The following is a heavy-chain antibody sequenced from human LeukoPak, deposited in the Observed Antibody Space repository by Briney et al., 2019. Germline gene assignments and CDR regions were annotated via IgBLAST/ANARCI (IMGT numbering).Heavy chain of an antibody. Sequence: PSETLSLTCTVSGGSISSYYWSWIRQPPGKGLEWIGYIYYSGSTNYNPSLKSRVTISVDTSKNQFSLRLSSVTAADTAVYYCARGVVTIFGVVTYAFDIWGQGTMVTVSS. J-gene: IGHJ3*02. CDR2: IYYSGST. D-gene: IGHD3-3*01. CDR1: GGSISSYY. V-gene: IGHV4-59*01. CDR3: ARGVVTIFGVVTYAFDI.